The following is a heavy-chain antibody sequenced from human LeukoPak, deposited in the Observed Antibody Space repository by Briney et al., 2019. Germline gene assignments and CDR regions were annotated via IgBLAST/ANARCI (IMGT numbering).Heavy chain of an antibody. CDR3: AKVSVPAGSYDYVWGSYRHGGALDY. J-gene: IGHJ4*02. CDR1: GFTVSSNY. CDR2: IYSGGST. Sequence: GGSLRLSCAASGFTVSSNYMSWVRQAPGKGLEWVSVIYSGGSTYYADSVKGRFTISRDNSKNTLYLQMNSLRAEDTAVYYCAKVSVPAGSYDYVWGSYRHGGALDYWGQGTLVTVSS. D-gene: IGHD3-16*02. V-gene: IGHV3-53*01.